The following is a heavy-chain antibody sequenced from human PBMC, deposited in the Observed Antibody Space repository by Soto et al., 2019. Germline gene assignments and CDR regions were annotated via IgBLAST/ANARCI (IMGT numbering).Heavy chain of an antibody. D-gene: IGHD3-22*01. CDR3: TTDSGYYDSSGLSYQH. CDR2: IKSKTDGGTT. V-gene: IGHV3-15*01. CDR1: GFTFSNAW. J-gene: IGHJ1*01. Sequence: PGGSLRLSCAASGFTFSNAWMSWVRQAPGKGLEWVGRIKSKTDGGTTDYAAPVKGRFTISRDDSKNTLYLQMNSLKTEDTAVYYCTTDSGYYDSSGLSYQHWGQGTLVTVSS.